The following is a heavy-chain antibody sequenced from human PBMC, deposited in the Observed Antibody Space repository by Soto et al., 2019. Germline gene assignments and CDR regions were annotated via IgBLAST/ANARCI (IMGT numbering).Heavy chain of an antibody. CDR2: IYYSGST. Sequence: SETLSLTCAVYGGSFSCYYWSWIRQPPGKGLEWIGYIYYSGSTNYNPSLKSRVTISVDTSKNQFSLKLSSVTAADTAVYYCARGRYNWNPTDYWGQGTLVTVSS. CDR1: GGSFSCYY. D-gene: IGHD1-20*01. CDR3: ARGRYNWNPTDY. J-gene: IGHJ4*02. V-gene: IGHV4-59*01.